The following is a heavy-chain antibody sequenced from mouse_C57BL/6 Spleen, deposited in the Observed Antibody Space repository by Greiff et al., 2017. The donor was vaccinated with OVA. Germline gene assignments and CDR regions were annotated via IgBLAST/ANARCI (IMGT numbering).Heavy chain of an antibody. CDR1: GYTFTSYG. J-gene: IGHJ4*01. Sequence: QVQLQQSGAELARPGASVKLSCKASGYTFTSYGISWVKQRTGQGLEWIGEIYPRSGNTYYNEKFKGKATLTADKSSSTAYMELRSLTSEDSAVYFCARAYYSNYEGYYYAMDYWGQGTSVTVSS. CDR2: IYPRSGNT. V-gene: IGHV1-81*01. D-gene: IGHD2-5*01. CDR3: ARAYYSNYEGYYYAMDY.